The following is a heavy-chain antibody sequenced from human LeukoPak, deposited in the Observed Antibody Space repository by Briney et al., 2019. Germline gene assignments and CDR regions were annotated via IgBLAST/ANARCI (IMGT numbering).Heavy chain of an antibody. CDR1: GFTFSTYA. CDR2: ISGSGITT. J-gene: IGHJ4*02. V-gene: IGHV3-23*01. CDR3: AKERVKLAARPVGLDY. D-gene: IGHD6-6*01. Sequence: GGSLRLSCAASGFTFSTYAMSWVRQAPGKGLEWVSAISGSGITTYYADSVNGRFTISRDNSKNTLYLQMNSLRAEDTALYYCAKERVKLAARPVGLDYWGQGTLVTVSS.